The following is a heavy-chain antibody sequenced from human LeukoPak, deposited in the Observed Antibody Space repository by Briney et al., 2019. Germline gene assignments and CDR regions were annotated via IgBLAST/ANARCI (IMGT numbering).Heavy chain of an antibody. D-gene: IGHD2-15*01. J-gene: IGHJ4*02. CDR2: INPHNGDT. V-gene: IGHV1-2*02. CDR3: ATVRDIVVGGGPYYFDY. Sequence: VSVRVSCKASGYTFIGYYLHWVGQAPGQGLEWMGWINPHNGDTNYAQKFQGRVPMTRDTSITAAYMELSRLKSDDTAVYYCATVRDIVVGGGPYYFDYWGQGTLVTVSS. CDR1: GYTFIGYY.